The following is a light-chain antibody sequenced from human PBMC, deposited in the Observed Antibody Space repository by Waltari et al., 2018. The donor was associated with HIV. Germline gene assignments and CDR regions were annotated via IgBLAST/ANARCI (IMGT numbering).Light chain of an antibody. CDR2: GAS. CDR3: QQENSYPLT. J-gene: IGKJ3*01. Sequence: DIVLTQSPSLLSASVGDRITITCRASQGIRNYLAWYQQKPGRAPKLLVHGASTLKDDAPSRFGGSGSGTEFTLTISRLQPEDFATYYCQQENSYPLTFGPGTRVDVK. CDR1: QGIRNY. V-gene: IGKV1-9*01.